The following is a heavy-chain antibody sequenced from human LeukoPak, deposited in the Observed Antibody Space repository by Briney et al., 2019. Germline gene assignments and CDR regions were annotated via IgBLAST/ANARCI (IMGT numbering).Heavy chain of an antibody. CDR1: GGSISSGSYY. CDR3: AREEGGNDAFDI. D-gene: IGHD1-1*01. CDR2: IYTSGST. Sequence: PSETLSLTCTVSGGSISSGSYYWSWIRQPAGKGLEWIGRIYTSGSTNYNPSLKSRVTISVDTSKNQFSLKLSSVTAADTAVYYCAREEGGNDAFDIWGQGTMVTVSS. V-gene: IGHV4-61*02. J-gene: IGHJ3*02.